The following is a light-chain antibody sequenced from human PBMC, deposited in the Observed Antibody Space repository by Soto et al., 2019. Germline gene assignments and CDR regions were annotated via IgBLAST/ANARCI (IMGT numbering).Light chain of an antibody. Sequence: DIQMTQSPSTLSASVGDRVTITCRASQSIRSWLAWYQQKPGKAPKLLIYKASSLASGVPSRFSGSGSGTEFTLTISSLQPDDFATYYCQQYNSYSLTFGGGTKVEIK. CDR2: KAS. CDR3: QQYNSYSLT. J-gene: IGKJ4*01. CDR1: QSIRSW. V-gene: IGKV1-5*03.